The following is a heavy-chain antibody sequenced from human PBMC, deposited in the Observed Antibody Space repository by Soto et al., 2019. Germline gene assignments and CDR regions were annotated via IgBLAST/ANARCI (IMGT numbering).Heavy chain of an antibody. CDR1: GFTFSSYS. CDR2: ISSSSSYI. J-gene: IGHJ6*02. V-gene: IGHV3-21*01. D-gene: IGHD2-15*01. Sequence: GGSLRLSCAASGFTFSSYSMNWVRQAPGTGLEWVSSISSSSSYIYYADSVKGRFTISRDNAKNSLYLQMNSLRAEDTAVYYCAREGYCSGGSCYSGLFAHYGMDVWGQGTTVTVSS. CDR3: AREGYCSGGSCYSGLFAHYGMDV.